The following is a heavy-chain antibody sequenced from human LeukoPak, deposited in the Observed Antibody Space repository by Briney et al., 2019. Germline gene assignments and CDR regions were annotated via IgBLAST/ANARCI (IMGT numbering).Heavy chain of an antibody. CDR1: GFTFRSYW. D-gene: IGHD3-9*01. CDR2: IKQDGSEK. J-gene: IGHJ6*03. Sequence: PGGSLRLSCAASGFTFRSYWMSWVRQAPGKGLEWVADIKQDGSEKYSVDSVKGRFTISRDNAKNSLYLQMNSLRAEDTAVYYCAREHKVDYDILTGYHYYYYMDVWGKGTTVTVSS. V-gene: IGHV3-7*01. CDR3: AREHKVDYDILTGYHYYYYMDV.